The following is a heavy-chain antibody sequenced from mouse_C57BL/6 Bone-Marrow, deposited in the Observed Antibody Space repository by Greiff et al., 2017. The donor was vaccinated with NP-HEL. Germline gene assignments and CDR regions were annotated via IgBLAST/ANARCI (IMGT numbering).Heavy chain of an antibody. CDR1: GYSITSGYY. D-gene: IGHD6-2*01. J-gene: IGHJ4*01. Sequence: EVKLMESGPGLVKPSQSLSLTCSVTGYSITSGYYWNWIRQFPGNKLEWMGYISYDGSNNYNPSLKNRISITRDTSKNQFFLKLNSVTTEDTATYDCARDLLRRAMDYWGQGTSVTVSS. CDR3: ARDLLRRAMDY. V-gene: IGHV3-6*01. CDR2: ISYDGSN.